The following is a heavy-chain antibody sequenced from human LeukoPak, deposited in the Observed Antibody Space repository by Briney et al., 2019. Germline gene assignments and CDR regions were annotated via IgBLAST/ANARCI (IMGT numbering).Heavy chain of an antibody. CDR2: INTDGSST. J-gene: IGHJ5*02. CDR1: GLTFSSYW. CDR3: ARGGYCSSTSCFLIDP. Sequence: GGSLRLSCAVSGLTFSSYWMHWVRQAPGKGLVWVSRINTDGSSTNYADSVKGRFTISRDNAKNTLYLQMNSLGAEDTAVYYCARGGYCSSTSCFLIDPWGQGTLVTVSS. V-gene: IGHV3-74*01. D-gene: IGHD2-2*01.